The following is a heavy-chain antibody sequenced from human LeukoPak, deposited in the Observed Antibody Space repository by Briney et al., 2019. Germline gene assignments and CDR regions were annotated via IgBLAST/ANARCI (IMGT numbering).Heavy chain of an antibody. CDR3: ARTPNIAVAGKAGGGDY. V-gene: IGHV5-51*01. D-gene: IGHD6-19*01. J-gene: IGHJ4*02. Sequence: GESLKISCKGSGYSFTSYWIGWVRQMPGKGLEWMGIIYPGGSDTRYSPSFQGQVTISADKSISTAYLQWSSLKASDTAMYYCARTPNIAVAGKAGGGDYWGQGTLVTVSS. CDR2: IYPGGSDT. CDR1: GYSFTSYW.